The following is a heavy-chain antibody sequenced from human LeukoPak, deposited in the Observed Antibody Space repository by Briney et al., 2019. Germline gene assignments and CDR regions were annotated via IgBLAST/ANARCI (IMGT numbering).Heavy chain of an antibody. J-gene: IGHJ4*02. CDR2: ISSSSSYI. CDR1: GFTFSSYS. CDR3: ARDRSAMVRGIFDY. D-gene: IGHD3-10*01. Sequence: GGSLRLSCAASGFTFSSYSMNWVRQAPGKGLEWVSSISSSSSYIYYADSVKGRFTISRDNAKNSLYLQMNRLRAEDTAVYYCARDRSAMVRGIFDYWGQGTLVTVSS. V-gene: IGHV3-21*01.